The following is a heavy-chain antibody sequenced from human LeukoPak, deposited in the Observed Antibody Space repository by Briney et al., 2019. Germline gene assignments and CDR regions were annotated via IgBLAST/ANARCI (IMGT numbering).Heavy chain of an antibody. Sequence: PSETLSLTCAVCGGSFSGYYWGWIRQPPGKGLEWIGEINHSGSTNYNPSLKSRVTISVDTSKNQFSLKLSSVTAADTAVYYCASRWGIAVAGTLESTWGQGTLVTVSS. CDR3: ASRWGIAVAGTLEST. CDR2: INHSGST. CDR1: GGSFSGYY. V-gene: IGHV4-34*01. D-gene: IGHD6-19*01. J-gene: IGHJ5*02.